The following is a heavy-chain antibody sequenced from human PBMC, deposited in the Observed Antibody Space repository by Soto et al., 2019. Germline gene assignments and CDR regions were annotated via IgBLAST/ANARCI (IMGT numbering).Heavy chain of an antibody. J-gene: IGHJ4*02. CDR1: GFTFNIYS. V-gene: IGHV3-48*02. CDR2: ISSTSGII. Sequence: EVPLVESGGALVQPGGSLRLSCAASGFTFNIYSMNWVRQAPGKGLEWVSYISSTSGIIYYADSVKGRFTISRADAKSSLFLHMNSLRDEDTAVYYCATGVRYGAFDYWGQGTLVTVSS. CDR3: ATGVRYGAFDY. D-gene: IGHD3-10*01.